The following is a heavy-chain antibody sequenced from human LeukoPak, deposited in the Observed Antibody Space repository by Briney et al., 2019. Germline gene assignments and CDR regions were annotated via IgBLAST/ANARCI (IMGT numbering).Heavy chain of an antibody. V-gene: IGHV1-69*06. CDR1: GGTFSSYA. CDR2: IIPIFGTA. Sequence: SVKVSCKASGGTFSSYAISWVRQAPGQGLEWMGGIIPIFGTANYAQKFQGRVTITADKSTSTAYMELRSLRSDDTAVYYCARDGTAMVTSDFDYWGQGTLVTVSS. J-gene: IGHJ4*02. CDR3: ARDGTAMVTSDFDY. D-gene: IGHD5-18*01.